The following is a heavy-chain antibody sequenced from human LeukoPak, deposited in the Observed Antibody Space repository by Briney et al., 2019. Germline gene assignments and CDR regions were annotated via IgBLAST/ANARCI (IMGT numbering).Heavy chain of an antibody. CDR3: ARQRYSSGWYVDY. D-gene: IGHD6-19*01. V-gene: IGHV4-39*01. CDR1: GCSFSSSSYN. Sequence: SETLCLTCTVSGCSFSSSSYNWGWIRPPPGQGLEWIGSIYYSGSSYHNPSLLSRVTISVDTSKNQFSLNLSSVTAADTAVYYCARQRYSSGWYVDYWGQGTLVTVSS. J-gene: IGHJ4*02. CDR2: IYYSGSS.